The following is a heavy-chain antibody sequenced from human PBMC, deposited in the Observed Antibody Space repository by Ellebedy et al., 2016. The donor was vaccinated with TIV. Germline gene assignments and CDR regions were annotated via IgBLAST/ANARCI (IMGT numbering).Heavy chain of an antibody. Sequence: GGSLRLXXAASGFTFSSYAMSWVRQAPGKGLEWVSTIGDNGGSTHYADSVKGRFAISRGNSKNTLYLQMDSLRAEDTAVYYCAKTDSYGWGVDSWGQGNLVTVSS. D-gene: IGHD3-10*01. J-gene: IGHJ4*02. V-gene: IGHV3-23*01. CDR1: GFTFSSYA. CDR2: IGDNGGST. CDR3: AKTDSYGWGVDS.